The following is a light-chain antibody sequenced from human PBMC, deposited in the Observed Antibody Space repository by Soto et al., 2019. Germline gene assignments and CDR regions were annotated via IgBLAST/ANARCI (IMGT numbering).Light chain of an antibody. CDR3: QQRSNWPPVT. V-gene: IGKV3-11*01. J-gene: IGKJ4*01. CDR2: GAS. Sequence: VLTQSPDSLSLSPGERATLFCRSNQYISTKLAWYQQKPGRAPRLLFSGASSRATDTPDRFSGSGSGTDFTLILSSLEPEDFGVYYCQQRSNWPPVTFGGGTKVEIK. CDR1: QYISTK.